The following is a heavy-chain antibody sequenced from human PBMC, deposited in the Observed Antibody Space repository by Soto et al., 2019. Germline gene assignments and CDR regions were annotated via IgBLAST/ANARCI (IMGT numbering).Heavy chain of an antibody. CDR3: ARSPYSSSSHFDC. V-gene: IGHV4-59*01. CDR2: VDYSGDT. J-gene: IGHJ4*02. CDR1: GDSISSYY. D-gene: IGHD6-6*01. Sequence: PSETLSLTCTASGDSISSYYWSWIRQPPGKGLEWVGYVDYSGDTKYNPSLKSRVTISVDTSKNQFSLKLSSVTAADTAVYYCARSPYSSSSHFDCWGQGTLVTVSS.